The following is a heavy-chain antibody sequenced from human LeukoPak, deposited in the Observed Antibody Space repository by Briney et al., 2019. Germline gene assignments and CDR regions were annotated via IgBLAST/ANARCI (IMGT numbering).Heavy chain of an antibody. CDR1: GYIFTNYY. CDR2: IIPIFGTA. J-gene: IGHJ6*03. Sequence: ASVKVSCKASGYIFTNYYMHWVRQAPGQGLEWMGGIIPIFGTANYAQKFQGRVTITADKSTSTAYMELSSLRSEDTAVYYCARDRGYCSGGSCYPGNYYYMDVWGKGTTVTVSS. CDR3: ARDRGYCSGGSCYPGNYYYMDV. D-gene: IGHD2-15*01. V-gene: IGHV1-69*06.